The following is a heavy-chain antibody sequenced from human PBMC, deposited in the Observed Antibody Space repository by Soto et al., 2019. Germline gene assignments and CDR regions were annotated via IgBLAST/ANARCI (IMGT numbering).Heavy chain of an antibody. D-gene: IGHD5-12*01. CDR3: ARVEEDSGYDYVVGY. J-gene: IGHJ4*02. CDR2: ISAYNGNT. CDR1: GYTFTSYG. V-gene: IGHV1-18*01. Sequence: ASVKVSCKASGYTFTSYGISWVRQAPGQGLEWMGWISAYNGNTNYAQKLQGRVTMTTDTSTSTAYMELRSLRSDDTAVYYCARVEEDSGYDYVVGYWGQGTLVTVSS.